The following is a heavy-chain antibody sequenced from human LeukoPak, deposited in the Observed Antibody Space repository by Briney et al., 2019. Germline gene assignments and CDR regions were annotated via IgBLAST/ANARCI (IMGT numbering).Heavy chain of an antibody. V-gene: IGHV3-43*02. CDR2: ISGDGGST. CDR1: GXTFDDYA. CDR3: AKGAYPRLLEWLIDYYYYYGMDV. Sequence: PGGSLRLSCAASGXTFDDYAMHWVRQAPGKGLEWVSLISGDGGSTYYADSVKGRFTISRDNSKNSLYLQMNSLRTEDTALYYCAKGAYPRLLEWLIDYYYYYGMDVWGQGTTVTVSS. J-gene: IGHJ6*02. D-gene: IGHD3-3*01.